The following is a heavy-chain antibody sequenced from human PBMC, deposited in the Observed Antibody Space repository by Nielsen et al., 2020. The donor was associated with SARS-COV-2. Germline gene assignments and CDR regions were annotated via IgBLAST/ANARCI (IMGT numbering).Heavy chain of an antibody. Sequence: GESLKISCAASGFTFSSYAMSWVRQAPGKGLEWVSAISGSGGSTYYADSVKGRFTISRDNSKNTLYLQMNSLRAEDTAVYYCAKGTSQRDRGYSYGAHIDYWGQGTLVTVSS. D-gene: IGHD5-18*01. J-gene: IGHJ4*02. CDR1: GFTFSSYA. V-gene: IGHV3-23*01. CDR3: AKGTSQRDRGYSYGAHIDY. CDR2: ISGSGGST.